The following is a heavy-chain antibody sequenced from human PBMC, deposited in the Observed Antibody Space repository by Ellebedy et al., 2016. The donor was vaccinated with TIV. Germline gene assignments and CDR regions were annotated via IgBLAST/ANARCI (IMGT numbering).Heavy chain of an antibody. D-gene: IGHD3-10*01. J-gene: IGHJ4*02. Sequence: GESLKISCKASGYNFRSYWISWVRQMPGRGPEWMGRIDPDDSNTRYSPSLRGHVTISVDQSISTAYLQWSTLKASDTAVYYCARHGGDYGSASYPFDYWGQGTLVTVSS. V-gene: IGHV5-10-1*01. CDR2: IDPDDSNT. CDR1: GYNFRSYW. CDR3: ARHGGDYGSASYPFDY.